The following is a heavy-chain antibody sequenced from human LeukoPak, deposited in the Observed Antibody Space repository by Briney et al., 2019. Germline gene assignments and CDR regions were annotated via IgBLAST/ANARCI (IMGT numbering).Heavy chain of an antibody. J-gene: IGHJ6*02. CDR2: IIPIFGTA. D-gene: IGHD5-18*01. V-gene: IGHV1-69*13. CDR3: ARAPGGYGYGPEVYYYYGMDV. CDR1: GGTFSSYA. Sequence: SVKVSCKASGGTFSSYAISWVRQAPGQGLEWMGGIIPIFGTANYAQKFQGRVTITADESTSTAYMELSSLRSEDTAVYYCARAPGGYGYGPEVYYYYGMDVWGQGTTVTVSS.